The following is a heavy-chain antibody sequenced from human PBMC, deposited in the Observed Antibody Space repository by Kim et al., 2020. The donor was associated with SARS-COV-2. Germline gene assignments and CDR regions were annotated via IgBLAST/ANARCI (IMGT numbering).Heavy chain of an antibody. CDR2: INAGNGNT. Sequence: ASVKVSCKASGYTFTSYAMHWVRQAPGQRLEWMGWINAGNGNTKYSQKFQGRVTITRDTSASTAYMELSSLRSEDTAVYYCAAYGSGSYNYYYYGMDVWGQGTTVTVSS. CDR3: AAYGSGSYNYYYYGMDV. V-gene: IGHV1-3*01. CDR1: GYTFTSYA. D-gene: IGHD3-10*01. J-gene: IGHJ6*02.